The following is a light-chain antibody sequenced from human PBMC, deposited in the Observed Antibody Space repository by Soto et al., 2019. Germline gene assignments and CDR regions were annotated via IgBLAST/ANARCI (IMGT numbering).Light chain of an antibody. CDR1: QSISRW. Sequence: DIQMTQSPSTLPASVGYRLTITCRASQSISRWLAWYQQRPGKGPKLLIYKESNLQGGVSSRFSGSGSGTEFTLTISGLQPDDFATYYCQQYNTFWTFGQGTKVDIK. CDR3: QQYNTFWT. CDR2: KES. V-gene: IGKV1-5*03. J-gene: IGKJ1*01.